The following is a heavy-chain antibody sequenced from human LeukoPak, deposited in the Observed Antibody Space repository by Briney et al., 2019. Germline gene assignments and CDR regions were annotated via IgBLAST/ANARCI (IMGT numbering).Heavy chain of an antibody. V-gene: IGHV3-23*01. CDR2: ISGST. D-gene: IGHD3-3*01. CDR1: GFTFTGFA. J-gene: IGHJ4*02. CDR3: AKDPRHDFWSGYYRFDY. Sequence: GRSLRLSCAASGFTFTGFAMSWVRQAPGKGLEWVSAISGSTHYADSVKGRFTISRDISKNTLYLQMNSLRAEDTAVYYCAKDPRHDFWSGYYRFDYWGQGALVTVSS.